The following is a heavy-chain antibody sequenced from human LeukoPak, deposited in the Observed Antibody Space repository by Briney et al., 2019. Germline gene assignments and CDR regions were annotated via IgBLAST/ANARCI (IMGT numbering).Heavy chain of an antibody. CDR2: INPNSGGT. J-gene: IGHJ3*02. V-gene: IGHV1-2*02. CDR3: ASMLQIVTTDPFDI. D-gene: IGHD5-12*01. Sequence: GASVKVSCKASGYAFTGSYLHWVRQAPGQGLRWMGWINPNSGGTNYAQNFQGRVTMTRDTSISTAYMVLRSLRSDDTAVYYCASMLQIVTTDPFDILGQGTMVTVSS. CDR1: GYAFTGSY.